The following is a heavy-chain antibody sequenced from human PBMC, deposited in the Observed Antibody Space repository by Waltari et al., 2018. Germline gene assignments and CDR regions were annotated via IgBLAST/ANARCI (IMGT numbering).Heavy chain of an antibody. J-gene: IGHJ6*02. V-gene: IGHV3-23*01. CDR2: ISGSGGST. CDR3: AKGGQSTREDGMDV. Sequence: EVQLFESGGGLVQPGGSLRLSCAASGFTFSSYAMSWVRQAPGKGLEGVSAISGSGGSTYYADAVKGRFTISRDNSKNTLYLQMNSLRAEDTAVYYCAKGGQSTREDGMDVWGQGTTVTVSS. D-gene: IGHD1-26*01. CDR1: GFTFSSYA.